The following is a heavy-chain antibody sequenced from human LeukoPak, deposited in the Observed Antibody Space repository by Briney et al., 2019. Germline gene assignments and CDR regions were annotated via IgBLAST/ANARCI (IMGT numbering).Heavy chain of an antibody. CDR1: GFTFSDYA. Sequence: GGSLRLSCAASGFTFSDYAMSWVRQAAGKGLEGVSTIIGRGGSTYYAASMKGRFTISRDNSKNTLYLQMNSLRAEDTAVYYCAKEMVRGVISPYYYYGMDVWGKGTTVTVSS. CDR3: AKEMVRGVISPYYYYGMDV. CDR2: IIGRGGST. D-gene: IGHD3-10*01. V-gene: IGHV3-23*01. J-gene: IGHJ6*04.